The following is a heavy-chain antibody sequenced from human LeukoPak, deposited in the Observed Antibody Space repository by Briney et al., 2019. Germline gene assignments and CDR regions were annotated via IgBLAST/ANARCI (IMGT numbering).Heavy chain of an antibody. CDR2: INPSGGST. V-gene: IGHV1-46*01. J-gene: IGHJ4*02. CDR3: ARDAITMVRGVIGRFSYFDY. Sequence: ASVKVSCKASGYTFTSYYMHWVRQAPGQGLEWMGIINPSGGSTSYAQKFQGRVTMTRDMSTSTVYMELSSLRSEDTAVYYCARDAITMVRGVIGRFSYFDYWGQGSLVTVSS. D-gene: IGHD3-10*01. CDR1: GYTFTSYY.